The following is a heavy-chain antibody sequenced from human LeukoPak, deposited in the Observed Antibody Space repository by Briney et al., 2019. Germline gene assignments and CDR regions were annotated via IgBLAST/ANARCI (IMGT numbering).Heavy chain of an antibody. D-gene: IGHD1-26*01. Sequence: GGSLRLSCAASGFTFSSYAMSWVRQAPGKGLEWVSAISGSGGSTYYADSVKGRFTISRDNSKNTLYLQMNSLRAEDTALYYCAKVPSWELRSYYFDYWGQGTLVTVSS. CDR1: GFTFSSYA. J-gene: IGHJ4*02. CDR2: ISGSGGST. V-gene: IGHV3-23*01. CDR3: AKVPSWELRSYYFDY.